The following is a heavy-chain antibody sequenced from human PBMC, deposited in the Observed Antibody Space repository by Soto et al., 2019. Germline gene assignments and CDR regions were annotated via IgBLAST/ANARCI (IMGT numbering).Heavy chain of an antibody. Sequence: EVQLVESGGGLIQPGGSLRLSCAVSGFTVSNNYMSWVRQAPGKGLEGVSVIYSGGYTAYGDSVKGRFTISRDNSKNPLYLQKNSRGAERTAVYSCGTPGGGGGYWGQGTLVTVSS. CDR1: GFTVSNNY. CDR3: GTPGGGGGY. V-gene: IGHV3-53*01. D-gene: IGHD3-10*01. CDR2: IYSGGYT. J-gene: IGHJ4*02.